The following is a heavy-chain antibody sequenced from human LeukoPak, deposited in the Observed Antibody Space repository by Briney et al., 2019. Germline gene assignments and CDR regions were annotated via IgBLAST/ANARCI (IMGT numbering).Heavy chain of an antibody. J-gene: IGHJ6*03. D-gene: IGHD3/OR15-3a*01. CDR2: MNPNSGNT. Sequence: ASVKVSCKASGYTFTSYDINWVRQATGQGLEWMGWMNPNSGNTGYAQKFQGRVTMTKNTSISTAYMDLSSLRSGDTAVYYCARALSWTTESYYYMDVWGKGTTVTV. CDR3: ARALSWTTESYYYMDV. V-gene: IGHV1-8*01. CDR1: GYTFTSYD.